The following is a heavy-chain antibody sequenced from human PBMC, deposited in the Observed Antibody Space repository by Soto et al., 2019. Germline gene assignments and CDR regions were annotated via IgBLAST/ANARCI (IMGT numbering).Heavy chain of an antibody. CDR1: GFTFSSYA. CDR3: AKDIVTYYPASGSYYDS. Sequence: HPGGSLRPSCAASGFTFSSYATTWVRQAPGKGLECVSGISGNGGTTYYADSVKGRFTISRDNSENTLYLQMNTLRAEDTAIYYCAKDIVTYYPASGSYYDSWVQGALVTVSS. V-gene: IGHV3-23*01. J-gene: IGHJ4*02. D-gene: IGHD3-10*01. CDR2: ISGNGGTT.